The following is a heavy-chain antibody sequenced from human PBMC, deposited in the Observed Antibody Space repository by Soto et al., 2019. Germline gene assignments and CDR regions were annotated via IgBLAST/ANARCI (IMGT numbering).Heavy chain of an antibody. Sequence: GGSLRLSCAASGFTFSSYAMSWVRQAPGKGLEWVSAISGSGGSTYYADSVKGRFTISRDNSKNTLYLQMNSLRAEDTAVYYCAKDRSLVMIFGVTTLWGQGTMVTVSS. CDR3: AKDRSLVMIFGVTTL. V-gene: IGHV3-23*01. D-gene: IGHD3-3*01. CDR1: GFTFSSYA. CDR2: ISGSGGST. J-gene: IGHJ3*01.